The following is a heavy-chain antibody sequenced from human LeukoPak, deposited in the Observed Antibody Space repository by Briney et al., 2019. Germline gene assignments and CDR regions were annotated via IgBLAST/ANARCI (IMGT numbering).Heavy chain of an antibody. Sequence: GGSLRLSCAASGFTVNYMTWVRQAPGKGLEWVSVIYNGGTTYYADSVKGRFTISRDNSKNTLYLQMNSLRAEDTAVYYCAKDVYSSSWLDYWGQGTLVTVSS. CDR2: IYNGGTT. V-gene: IGHV3-66*01. CDR3: AKDVYSSSWLDY. J-gene: IGHJ4*02. CDR1: GFTVNY. D-gene: IGHD6-13*01.